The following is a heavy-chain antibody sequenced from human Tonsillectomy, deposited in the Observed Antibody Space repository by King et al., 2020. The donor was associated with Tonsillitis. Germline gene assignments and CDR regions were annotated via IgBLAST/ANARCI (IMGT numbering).Heavy chain of an antibody. CDR2: ISSSSSYT. CDR3: ATTSWALDYYMDV. J-gene: IGHJ6*03. V-gene: IGHV3-21*05. Sequence: VQLVESGGGVVQPGRSLRLSCAASGFTFSSSGMHWVRQAPGKGLEWVSYISSSSSYTKYADSVKGRFTVSRDNAKNSLFLQMNSLRAEDTAVYYCATTSWALDYYMDVWGKGTTVTVSS. D-gene: IGHD1-26*01. CDR1: GFTFSSSG.